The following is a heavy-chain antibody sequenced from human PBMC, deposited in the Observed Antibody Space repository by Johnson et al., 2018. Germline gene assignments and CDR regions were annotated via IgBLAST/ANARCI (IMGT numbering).Heavy chain of an antibody. CDR2: ISYDGSNK. V-gene: IGHV3-30*18. Sequence: VQLVETGGGVVQPGRSLRLSCAASGFTFSSYGMHWVRRAPGKGLEWVAVISYDGSNKYYADPVKGRFTISSNNSKNTLYMQMNSLRAEETAVYFCAKDGISGRPKHKTYYYYYMDVWGKGTTVTVSS. D-gene: IGHD2-15*01. CDR1: GFTFSSYG. J-gene: IGHJ6*03. CDR3: AKDGISGRPKHKTYYYYYMDV.